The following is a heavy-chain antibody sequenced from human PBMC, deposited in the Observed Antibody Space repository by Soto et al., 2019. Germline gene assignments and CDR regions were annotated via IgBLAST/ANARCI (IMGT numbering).Heavy chain of an antibody. CDR1: GFTFSSYG. Sequence: GGSLRLSCAACGFTFSSYGMHWVRQAPGKGLEWVSVISGSGGSTYYADSVKGRFTISRDNSKNTLYLQMNSLRAEDTAVYYCAKGVVVVVAATIFDYWGQGTLVTVSS. J-gene: IGHJ4*02. D-gene: IGHD2-15*01. CDR2: ISGSGGST. CDR3: AKGVVVVVAATIFDY. V-gene: IGHV3-23*01.